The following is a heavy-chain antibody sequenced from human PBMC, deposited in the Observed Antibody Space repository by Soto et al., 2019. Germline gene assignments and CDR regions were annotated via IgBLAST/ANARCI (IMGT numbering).Heavy chain of an antibody. D-gene: IGHD6-13*01. CDR2: IYYSGST. CDR1: GGSISSSSYY. Sequence: QLQLQESGPGLVKPSETLSLTCTVSGGSISSSSYYWGWIRQPPGKGLEWIGSIYYSGSTYYNPPIQRRVTISLDTSKIPFSLTLSSVTHADTAVYYCARHHPLYSSSCYVWFDPWGQGTLVTVSS. J-gene: IGHJ5*02. CDR3: ARHHPLYSSSCYVWFDP. V-gene: IGHV4-39*01.